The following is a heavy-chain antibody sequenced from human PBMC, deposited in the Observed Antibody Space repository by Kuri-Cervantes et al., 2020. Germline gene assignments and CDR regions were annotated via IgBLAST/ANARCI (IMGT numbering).Heavy chain of an antibody. CDR3: AKFILGAFDI. V-gene: IGHV3-9*01. Sequence: LPLTCAASGFTFDDYAMHWVRQAPGKGLEWVSGISWNSGSIGYADSVKRRFTISRDNAKNSLYLQTNSLKAEDTDLYYCAKFILGAFDIWGQGTMVTVSS. CDR1: GFTFDDYA. CDR2: ISWNSGSI. J-gene: IGHJ3*02. D-gene: IGHD3-16*02.